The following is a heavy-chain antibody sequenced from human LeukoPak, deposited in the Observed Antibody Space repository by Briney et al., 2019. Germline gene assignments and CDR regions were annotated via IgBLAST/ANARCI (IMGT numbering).Heavy chain of an antibody. D-gene: IGHD1-26*01. V-gene: IGHV3-33*01. CDR1: GFTFSSYG. Sequence: GGSLRLSCAASGFTFSSYGMHWVRQAPGKGLEWVAVIWYDGSNKYYADSVKGRFTISRDNSKNTLYLRMNSLRAEDTAVYYCARVDDVGATQRSFDYWGQGTLVTVSS. CDR3: ARVDDVGATQRSFDY. CDR2: IWYDGSNK. J-gene: IGHJ4*02.